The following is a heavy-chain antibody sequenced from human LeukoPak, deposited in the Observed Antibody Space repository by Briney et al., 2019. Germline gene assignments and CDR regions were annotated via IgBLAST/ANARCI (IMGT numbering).Heavy chain of an antibody. CDR2: ISAYNGNT. Sequence: ASVKVSCKASGYTFTSYGSSWVRQAPGQGLEWVGWISAYNGNTNYAQKLQGRVTMTTDTSTSTAYMELRSLRSDDTAVYYCARDKHGSGSYYKSPRWFDPWGQGTLVTVSS. CDR3: ARDKHGSGSYYKSPRWFDP. D-gene: IGHD3-10*01. CDR1: GYTFTSYG. V-gene: IGHV1-18*04. J-gene: IGHJ5*02.